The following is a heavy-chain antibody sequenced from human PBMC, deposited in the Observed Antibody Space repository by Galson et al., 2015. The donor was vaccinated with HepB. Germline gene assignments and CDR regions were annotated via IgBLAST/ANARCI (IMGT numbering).Heavy chain of an antibody. V-gene: IGHV3-48*03. Sequence: SLRLSCAASGFSFSSYEMNWVRQAPGKRLEWVSYLSNGASTIHYADSVKGRFTIARDNAKNSLYLQLNSLRAEDTAVYYCAGGGWQWLFAYWGQGTLVTVSS. J-gene: IGHJ4*02. D-gene: IGHD6-19*01. CDR2: LSNGASTI. CDR3: AGGGWQWLFAY. CDR1: GFSFSSYE.